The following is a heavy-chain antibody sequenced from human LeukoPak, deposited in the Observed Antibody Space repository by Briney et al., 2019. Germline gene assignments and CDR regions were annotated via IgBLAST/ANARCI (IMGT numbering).Heavy chain of an antibody. J-gene: IGHJ4*02. CDR3: AKGSRGYFDWLLYFDY. D-gene: IGHD3-9*01. V-gene: IGHV3-23*01. CDR2: ISGSDGGT. Sequence: GGSLRLSCAASGFIFNSYAMSWVRQAPGKGLERVSAISGSDGGTNYADSVKGRFTISRDNSKNTLYLQMNSLRAEDTAVYYCAKGSRGYFDWLLYFDYWGQGTLVTVSS. CDR1: GFIFNSYA.